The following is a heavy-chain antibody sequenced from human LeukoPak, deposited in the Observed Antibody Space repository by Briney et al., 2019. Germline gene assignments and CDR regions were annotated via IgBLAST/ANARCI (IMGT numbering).Heavy chain of an antibody. CDR3: ARLGGVGATIDY. J-gene: IGHJ4*02. CDR1: GGSISSSSYY. D-gene: IGHD1-26*01. Sequence: SETLSLTCTVSGGSISSSSYYWGWIRQPPGRGLEWIGSIYYSGDAYYNPSLKRRRVTISVDTSKNQFSLRLSSVTAADTAVYYCARLGGVGATIDYWGQGTLVTVSS. V-gene: IGHV4-39*01. CDR2: IYYSGDA.